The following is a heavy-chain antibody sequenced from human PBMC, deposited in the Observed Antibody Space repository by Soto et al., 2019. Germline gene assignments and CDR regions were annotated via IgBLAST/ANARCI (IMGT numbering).Heavy chain of an antibody. CDR2: ISAYNGNT. CDR1: GYTFTSYG. V-gene: IGHV1-18*01. CDR3: ARVGVTIFGVVPKADFDY. Sequence: VKVSCKASGYTFTSYGISWVRQAPGQGLEWMGWISAYNGNTNYAQKLQGRVTMTTDTSTSTAYMELRSLRSDDTAVYYCARVGVTIFGVVPKADFDYWGQGTLVTVSS. D-gene: IGHD3-3*01. J-gene: IGHJ4*02.